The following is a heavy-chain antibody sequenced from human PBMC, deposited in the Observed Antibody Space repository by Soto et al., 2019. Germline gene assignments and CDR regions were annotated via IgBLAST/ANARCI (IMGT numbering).Heavy chain of an antibody. D-gene: IGHD5-18*01. CDR1: GLTFSPYN. V-gene: IGHV3-48*02. Sequence: EVQGVESGGGLVQPGGSRRLSCAVSGLTFSPYNFNWFRQAPGKWMEWISFINPGTTNRHYADSVKGRFTISRDNAKNSLYPQMNSLTDADTAVYYCVRAWGASSYGYIFWGQGTLVTVSS. CDR3: VRAWGASSYGYIF. J-gene: IGHJ4*02. CDR2: INPGTTNR.